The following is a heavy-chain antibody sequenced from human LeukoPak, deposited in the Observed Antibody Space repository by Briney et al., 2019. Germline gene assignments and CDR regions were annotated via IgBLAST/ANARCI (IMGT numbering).Heavy chain of an antibody. CDR2: INHSGST. CDR1: GGSFSGYY. J-gene: IGHJ4*02. Sequence: PSETLSLTCAVYGGSFSGYYWSWIRQPPGKGLEWIGEINHSGSTNYNPSLKSRATISVDTSKNQFSLKLSSVTAADTAVYYCARDFSGYDYWGQGTLVTVSS. V-gene: IGHV4-34*01. D-gene: IGHD2/OR15-2a*01. CDR3: ARDFSGYDY.